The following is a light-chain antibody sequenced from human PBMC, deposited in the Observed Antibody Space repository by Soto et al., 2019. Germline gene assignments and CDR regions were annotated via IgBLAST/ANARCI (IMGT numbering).Light chain of an antibody. Sequence: QSALTQPASVSGSPGQSIAISCAGSTSDVGGYNYVSWYQQYPGKAPKLIPYGVRDRPSGVSDRVSGSKSGNTASLIISGLQAEDEAHYYCSSYAASTTLFGGGTKVTVL. CDR3: SSYAASTTL. V-gene: IGLV2-14*03. CDR2: GVR. J-gene: IGLJ2*01. CDR1: TSDVGGYNY.